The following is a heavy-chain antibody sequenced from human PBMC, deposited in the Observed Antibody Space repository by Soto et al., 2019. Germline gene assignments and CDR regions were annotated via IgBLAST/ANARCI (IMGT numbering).Heavy chain of an antibody. CDR3: ARLYPPLRGSSWLDY. CDR1: GGSFSGYY. D-gene: IGHD6-13*01. J-gene: IGHJ4*02. Sequence: QVQLQQWGAGLLKPSETLSLTCAVYGGSFSGYYWSWIRQPPGKGLEWIGEINHSGSTNYNPSLKSRVTISVDTSKNQFSLKLSSVTAADTAVYYCARLYPPLRGSSWLDYLGQGTLVTVSS. V-gene: IGHV4-34*01. CDR2: INHSGST.